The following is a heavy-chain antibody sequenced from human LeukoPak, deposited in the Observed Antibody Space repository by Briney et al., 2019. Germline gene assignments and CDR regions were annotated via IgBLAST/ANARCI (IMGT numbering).Heavy chain of an antibody. CDR1: GYTFTSYG. J-gene: IGHJ4*02. Sequence: GASVKVSCKASGYTFTSYGISWVRQAPGQGLEWMGWISAYNGNTNYAQKLQGRVTMTTDTSTSTAYMELRSLRSDDTAVYYCASDRMYYYDSSGLSFDYWGQGTLVTVSS. V-gene: IGHV1-18*01. CDR3: ASDRMYYYDSSGLSFDY. CDR2: ISAYNGNT. D-gene: IGHD3-22*01.